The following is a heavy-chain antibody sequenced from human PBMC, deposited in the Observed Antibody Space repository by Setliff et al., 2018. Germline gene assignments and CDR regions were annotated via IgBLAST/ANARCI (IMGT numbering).Heavy chain of an antibody. CDR1: GGSISNTYYY. Sequence: PSETLSLTCTVSGGSISNTYYYWSWIRQPAGQGLEWIGQIYTSWSTNYNPSLKGRATLSIDASKKQFSLELTSVTAADTAVYYCARDRSYYASGSFTKWFDYWGQGTLVTVSS. D-gene: IGHD3-10*01. J-gene: IGHJ4*02. CDR3: ARDRSYYASGSFTKWFDY. CDR2: IYTSWST. V-gene: IGHV4-61*09.